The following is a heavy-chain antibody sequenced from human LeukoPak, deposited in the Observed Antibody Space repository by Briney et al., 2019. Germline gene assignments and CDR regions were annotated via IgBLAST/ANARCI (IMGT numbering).Heavy chain of an antibody. V-gene: IGHV3-21*01. J-gene: IGHJ4*02. CDR2: ISSSGSSI. D-gene: IGHD3-22*01. Sequence: GGSLRLSCAASGFSFSSSTMNWVRQAPGRGLEWVSSISSSGSSIYYADSVKGRFTISRDNAKNSLYLQMNSLRAEDTAVYYCARGDSYDSSGSPFDYWGQGTLVTVSS. CDR3: ARGDSYDSSGSPFDY. CDR1: GFSFSSST.